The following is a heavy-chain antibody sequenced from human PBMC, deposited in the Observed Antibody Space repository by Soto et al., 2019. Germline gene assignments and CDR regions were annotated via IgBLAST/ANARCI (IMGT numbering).Heavy chain of an antibody. D-gene: IGHD1-1*01. CDR3: ARSGVRPPNYYGMDV. Sequence: QVQLVQSGAEVKKPGSSVKVSCKASGGTFSSYTISWVRQAPGQGLEWMGRIIPILGIANYAQKFQGRVTITADKSTSTAHMELSSLRSEDTAVYYCARSGVRPPNYYGMDVWGQGTTVTVSS. CDR2: IIPILGIA. CDR1: GGTFSSYT. J-gene: IGHJ6*02. V-gene: IGHV1-69*02.